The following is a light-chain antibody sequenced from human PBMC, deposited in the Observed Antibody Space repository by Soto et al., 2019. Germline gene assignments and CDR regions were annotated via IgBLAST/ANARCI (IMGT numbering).Light chain of an antibody. Sequence: QSALTQPASVSGSPGQSITISCTGTSSDVGGYDYVPWYQQHPGKAPKLMIYEVSNRPSGLSNRFSGSKSGNTASLTISGLQTEDEADYYCSSYTYSNTLVFGGGTKLTVL. V-gene: IGLV2-14*01. CDR3: SSYTYSNTLV. J-gene: IGLJ3*02. CDR1: SSDVGGYDY. CDR2: EVS.